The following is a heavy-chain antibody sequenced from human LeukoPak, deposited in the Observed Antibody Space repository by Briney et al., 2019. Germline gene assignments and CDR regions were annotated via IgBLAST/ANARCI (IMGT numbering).Heavy chain of an antibody. Sequence: GGSLRLSCAASGFTFSSYEMNWVRQAPGKGLEWVSYISSSGSTIYYADSVKGRFTISRDNAKNSLYLQMNSLRAEDTAVYHCAREEDGVDYWGQGTLVTVSS. V-gene: IGHV3-48*03. CDR2: ISSSGSTI. J-gene: IGHJ4*02. D-gene: IGHD4-17*01. CDR1: GFTFSSYE. CDR3: AREEDGVDY.